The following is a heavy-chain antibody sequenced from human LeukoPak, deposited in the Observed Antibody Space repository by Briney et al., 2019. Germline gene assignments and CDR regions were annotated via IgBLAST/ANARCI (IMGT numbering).Heavy chain of an antibody. J-gene: IGHJ4*02. CDR3: ARPRGCGSSRCNNFDY. CDR2: MNEYGSEI. Sequence: GGSLRLSCSVSGFIFRGFSMSWVRQAPGKGLEWVAKMNEYGSEIFYVDSVKGRFTISRDNGKNSLYLQMNRLRAEDTAVYYCARPRGCGSSRCNNFDYWGQGTLVTVSS. V-gene: IGHV3-7*01. CDR1: GFIFRGFS. D-gene: IGHD2-2*01.